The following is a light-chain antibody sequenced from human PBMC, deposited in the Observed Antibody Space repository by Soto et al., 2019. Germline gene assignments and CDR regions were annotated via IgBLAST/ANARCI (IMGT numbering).Light chain of an antibody. J-gene: IGKJ1*01. CDR3: QQRSDWTRT. CDR1: QSIGTY. CDR2: HAS. V-gene: IGKV3-11*01. Sequence: EIVLTQSPVTLSLSPGERATLSCRASQSIGTYLAWYQQKPDQAPRLLIYHASNRATAIPARFSGSGSGTDFTLTIISREPEDFSVYYCQQRSDWTRTFGQGTKVEVK.